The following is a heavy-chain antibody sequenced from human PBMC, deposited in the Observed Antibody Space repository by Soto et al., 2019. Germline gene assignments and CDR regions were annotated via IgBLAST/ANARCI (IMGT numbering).Heavy chain of an antibody. J-gene: IGHJ6*02. CDR1: GDTFKNCV. V-gene: IGHV1-69*01. D-gene: IGHD3-10*01. CDR3: AAELGFGKLSVV. CDR2: IIPLFGTP. Sequence: QVQVVQSGVEVRRPGSSVKVSCKASGDTFKNCVISWVRQAPGQGLEWMGGIIPLFGTPDFAQRFQGRLTITTDESTTTAYMELSRLRSEDTATYYCAAELGFGKLSVVWGRGNTVIVSS.